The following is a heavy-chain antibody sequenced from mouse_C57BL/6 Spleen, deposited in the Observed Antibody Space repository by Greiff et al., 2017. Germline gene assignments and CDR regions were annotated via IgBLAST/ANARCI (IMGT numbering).Heavy chain of an antibody. D-gene: IGHD2-3*01. CDR1: GFTFSDYY. CDR3: ARWFYDYWYFDV. Sequence: EVMLVESGGGLVQPGGSLKLSCAASGFTFSDYYMYWVRQTPEKRLEWVAYISNGGGSTYYPDTVQGRFTISRDNAKNTLYLQMSRLKSEDTAMYYCARWFYDYWYFDVWGTGTTVTVSS. V-gene: IGHV5-12*01. CDR2: ISNGGGST. J-gene: IGHJ1*03.